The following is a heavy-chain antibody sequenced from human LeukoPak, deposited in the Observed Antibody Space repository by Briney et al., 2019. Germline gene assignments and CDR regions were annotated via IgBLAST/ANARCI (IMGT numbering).Heavy chain of an antibody. CDR1: GYTFVGYY. V-gene: IGHV1-8*02. J-gene: IGHJ4*02. D-gene: IGHD5-12*01. CDR3: ARSATGYFDY. Sequence: ASVKVSCKASGYTFVGYYLHWVRQAPGQGLEWMGWMNPNSGNTGYAQKFQGRVTMTRNTSISTAYMELSSLRSEDTAVYYCARSATGYFDYWGQGTLVTVSS. CDR2: MNPNSGNT.